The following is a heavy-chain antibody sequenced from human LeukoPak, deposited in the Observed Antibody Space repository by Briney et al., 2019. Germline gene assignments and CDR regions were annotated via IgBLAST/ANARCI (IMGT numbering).Heavy chain of an antibody. CDR1: GFTFSSYW. CDR2: INEHGGDM. D-gene: IGHD3-16*01. J-gene: IGHJ4*02. Sequence: GGSLRLSCAASGFTFSSYWMSWVRQAPGKGLEWVANINEHGGDMYYVGSVKGRFTISRDNAKNSLYLQMKSLRADDTAVYYCARDLFTEGEDYWGQGTLVTVSS. V-gene: IGHV3-7*01. CDR3: ARDLFTEGEDY.